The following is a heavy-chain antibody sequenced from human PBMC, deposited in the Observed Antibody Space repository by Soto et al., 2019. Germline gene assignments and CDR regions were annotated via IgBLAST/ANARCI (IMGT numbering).Heavy chain of an antibody. CDR1: GFTFSSYA. Sequence: EVQLLESGGGLVQPGGSLRLSCAASGFTFSSYAMSWVRQAPGKGLEWGSAISGSGGSTYYADSVKGRFTIARDNSKNTLYLQMNSLRAEDTAVYYCAKGSGYSYGSNFDCWGQGTLVTVSS. D-gene: IGHD5-18*01. J-gene: IGHJ4*02. V-gene: IGHV3-23*01. CDR2: ISGSGGST. CDR3: AKGSGYSYGSNFDC.